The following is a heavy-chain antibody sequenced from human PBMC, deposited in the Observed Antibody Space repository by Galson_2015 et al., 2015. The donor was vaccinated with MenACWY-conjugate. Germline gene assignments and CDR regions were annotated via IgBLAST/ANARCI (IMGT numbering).Heavy chain of an antibody. Sequence: SLRLSCAASGFTFSNAWMSWVRQAPGKGLEWVGRIKSKTDGGTTDYAAPVKGRFTISRDDSKNTLYLQMNSLKTEDTAVYYCTTDLSIVVASYGMDVWGQGTTVTVSS. J-gene: IGHJ6*02. V-gene: IGHV3-15*01. D-gene: IGHD2-2*01. CDR3: TTDLSIVVASYGMDV. CDR2: IKSKTDGGTT. CDR1: GFTFSNAW.